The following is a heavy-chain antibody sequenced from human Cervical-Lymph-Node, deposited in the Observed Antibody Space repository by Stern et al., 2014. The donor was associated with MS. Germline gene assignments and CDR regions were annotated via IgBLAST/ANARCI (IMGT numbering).Heavy chain of an antibody. J-gene: IGHJ3*02. CDR1: GGTFSTYS. D-gene: IGHD2-21*01. V-gene: IGHV1-69*01. CDR2: IIPIFRTT. Sequence: QVQLVQSGAEVRKPGSSVQVSCKTSGGTFSTYSFSWVRQAPGQGLEWMGGIIPIFRTTNYAQKFQGRVRITADESTSIIYIVLSSLRSEDTAVYYCARDILLRPGSHDALDIWGQGTVVTVSS. CDR3: ARDILLRPGSHDALDI.